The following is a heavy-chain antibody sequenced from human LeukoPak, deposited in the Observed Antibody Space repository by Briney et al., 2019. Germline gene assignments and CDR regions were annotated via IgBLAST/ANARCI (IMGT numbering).Heavy chain of an antibody. CDR1: GFTFSSYA. V-gene: IGHV3-23*01. J-gene: IGHJ6*02. CDR2: MSGSCGST. D-gene: IGHD6-13*01. Sequence: PGGSLRLSCAASGFTFSSYAMSGVRQAPGKGLEWVSAMSGSCGSTYYADSVKGRFTISRDNSKNTLYLQMNSLRAEDTAVYYCAKDYRVAAAGPPVFGMHVWGQGTTVTVSS. CDR3: AKDYRVAAAGPPVFGMHV.